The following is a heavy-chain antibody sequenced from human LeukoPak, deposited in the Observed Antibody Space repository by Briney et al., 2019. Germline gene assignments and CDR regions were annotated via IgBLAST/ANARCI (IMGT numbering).Heavy chain of an antibody. CDR1: GYTFTGYY. D-gene: IGHD3-16*01. CDR2: INPNSGGT. CDR3: GREIGPHYALDY. Sequence: ASVKVSCKSSGYTFTGYYMHGVRQAPGQGLEWMGRINPNSGGTNYAQMCQGRITMIRDTSISTADIEVSRLRCDETAVDYCGREIGPHYALDYWGQGNLVTVS. J-gene: IGHJ4*02. V-gene: IGHV1-2*06.